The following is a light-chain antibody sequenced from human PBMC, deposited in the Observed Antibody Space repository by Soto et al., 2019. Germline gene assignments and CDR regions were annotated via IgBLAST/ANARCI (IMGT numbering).Light chain of an antibody. J-gene: IGLJ2*01. Sequence: QSALTQPASVSGSPGQSITISCTGTSSDVGGYNYVSWYQQHPGKGPKLMIYDVSNRPSGVSNRFSGSKSGNTASLTISGLQAEDEADYYCSSYTSRSTVVFGGGTKLTVL. V-gene: IGLV2-14*01. CDR3: SSYTSRSTVV. CDR1: SSDVGGYNY. CDR2: DVS.